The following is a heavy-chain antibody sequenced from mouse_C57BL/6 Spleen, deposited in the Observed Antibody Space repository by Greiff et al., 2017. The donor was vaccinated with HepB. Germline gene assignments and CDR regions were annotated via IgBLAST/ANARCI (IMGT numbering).Heavy chain of an antibody. Sequence: VQLQQPGAELVKPGASVKLSCKASGYTFTSYWMHWVKQRPGQGLEWIGMIHPNSGSTNYNEKFKSKATLTVDKSSSTAYMQLSSLTSEDSAVYYWARGYGSRPDYFDYWGQGTTLTVSS. V-gene: IGHV1-64*01. D-gene: IGHD1-1*01. CDR2: IHPNSGST. CDR3: ARGYGSRPDYFDY. J-gene: IGHJ2*01. CDR1: GYTFTSYW.